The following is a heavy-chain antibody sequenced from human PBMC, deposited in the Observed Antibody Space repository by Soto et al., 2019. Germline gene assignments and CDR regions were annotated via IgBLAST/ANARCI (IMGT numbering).Heavy chain of an antibody. CDR2: VKHSGNI. J-gene: IGHJ3*01. CDR1: GGSFSGYY. D-gene: IGHD3-3*01. Sequence: SETLSLTCAVYGGSFSGYYWGWFRQPPGKGLEWIGEVKHSGNINYNPSLKTRLTVSVDTSKNQFSLKLSSMTAADTAMYYCARGSNLDFSSGYADSFDVWGQGTMVTVSS. V-gene: IGHV4-34*01. CDR3: ARGSNLDFSSGYADSFDV.